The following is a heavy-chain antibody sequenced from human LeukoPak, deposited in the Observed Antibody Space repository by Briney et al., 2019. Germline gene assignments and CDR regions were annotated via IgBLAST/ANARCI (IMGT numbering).Heavy chain of an antibody. D-gene: IGHD6-6*01. V-gene: IGHV4-34*01. Sequence: SETLSLTCAVSGGSIRGYYWSWVRQSPGMGLEWIGDINQNAGTDYNPSLKSRVTMSIDSSKNQISLNVTAATAADTAIYYCARGRTRLSWLDPWGQGTLVTVSS. CDR3: ARGRTRLSWLDP. J-gene: IGHJ5*02. CDR1: GGSIRGYY. CDR2: INQNAGT.